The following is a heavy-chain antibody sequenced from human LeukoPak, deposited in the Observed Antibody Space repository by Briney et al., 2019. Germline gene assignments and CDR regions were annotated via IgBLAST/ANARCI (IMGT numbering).Heavy chain of an antibody. Sequence: GGSLRLSCAASGFTFSDYYMSWIRQAPGKGLEWVSYISSSGSTIYYADSVKGRFTISRDNAKNSLYLQMNSLRAEDTAVYYCARDALSVVAATLGFDPWGQGTLVTVSS. CDR1: GFTFSDYY. V-gene: IGHV3-11*04. J-gene: IGHJ5*02. CDR2: ISSSGSTI. CDR3: ARDALSVVAATLGFDP. D-gene: IGHD2-15*01.